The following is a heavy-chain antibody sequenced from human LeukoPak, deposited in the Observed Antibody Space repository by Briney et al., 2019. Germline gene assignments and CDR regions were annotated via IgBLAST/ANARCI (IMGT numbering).Heavy chain of an antibody. V-gene: IGHV4-39*07. CDR2: IYYGGTT. CDR3: ASYIAAARWFDY. J-gene: IGHJ4*02. D-gene: IGHD6-13*01. CDR1: GGSISGSNYY. Sequence: PSETLSLTCTVSGGSISGSNYYWGWIRQAPGKGLEWIGSIYYGGTTFYSPSLKSRVTVSVDTSKNQFSLRLTSVTAADTAVYYCASYIAAARWFDYWGQGTLVTVSS.